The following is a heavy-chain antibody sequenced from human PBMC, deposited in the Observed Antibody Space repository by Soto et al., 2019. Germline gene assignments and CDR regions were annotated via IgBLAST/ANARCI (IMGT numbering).Heavy chain of an antibody. V-gene: IGHV1-69*12. CDR1: GGTFSSYA. CDR3: ARDRGPSSGYYPYWFDP. D-gene: IGHD3-22*01. CDR2: IIPIFGTA. J-gene: IGHJ5*02. Sequence: QVQLVQSGAEVKKPGSSVKVSCKASGGTFSSYAISWVRQAPGQGLEWMGEIIPIFGTANYAQKFQGRVTITADESPSTAYMELRSLRSEDTAVYYCARDRGPSSGYYPYWFDPWGQGTLVTVSS.